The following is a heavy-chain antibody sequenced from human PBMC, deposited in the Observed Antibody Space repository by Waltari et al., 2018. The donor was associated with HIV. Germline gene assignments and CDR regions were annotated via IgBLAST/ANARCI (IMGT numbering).Heavy chain of an antibody. J-gene: IGHJ6*02. CDR2: IYSGGSR. CDR3: ARDPRSSGYYGMDV. D-gene: IGHD1-26*01. CDR1: GCTYSYTY. V-gene: IGHV3-53*01. Sequence: EVQLVSSRSGLIEPGCSLSGPCASSGCTYSYTYMSWVRQAPGKGLEWVSVIYSGGSRYYADSVKGRFIISRDNSKNTVSLHMNSLRAEDTAVYYCARDPRSSGYYGMDVWGQGIKVTVSS.